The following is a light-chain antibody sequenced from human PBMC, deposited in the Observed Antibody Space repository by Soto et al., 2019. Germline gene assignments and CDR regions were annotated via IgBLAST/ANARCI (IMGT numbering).Light chain of an antibody. CDR1: SSNIGAGYD. Sequence: QAVVTQPPSVSVAPGQRVTISCTGSSSNIGAGYDVHWYQQLPGTAPKLLIYGNNNRPSGVPDRFSGSKSGTSASLAITGLQAEDEADYYCQSYDSSLSGSVFGGGTKMTVL. J-gene: IGLJ3*02. V-gene: IGLV1-40*01. CDR2: GNN. CDR3: QSYDSSLSGSV.